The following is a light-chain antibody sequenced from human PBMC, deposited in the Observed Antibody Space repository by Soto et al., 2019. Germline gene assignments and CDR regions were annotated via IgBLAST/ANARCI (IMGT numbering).Light chain of an antibody. V-gene: IGLV1-40*01. Sequence: QAVVTQPPSVSGAPGQRVTISCTGSRSNIGAGYDVHWYQQLPGTAPKLFIFGDSNRPSGVPDRFSASKSGTSAFLAITGLQADDEADYYCQSYDSSLSGVVFGGGTQLTVL. CDR2: GDS. J-gene: IGLJ2*01. CDR3: QSYDSSLSGVV. CDR1: RSNIGAGYD.